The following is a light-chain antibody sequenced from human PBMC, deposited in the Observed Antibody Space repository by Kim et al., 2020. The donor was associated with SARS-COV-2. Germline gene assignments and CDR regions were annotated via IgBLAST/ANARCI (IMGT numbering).Light chain of an antibody. V-gene: IGKV3-15*01. J-gene: IGKJ1*01. CDR2: GAS. Sequence: EIVLTQSPATLSVSPGERATLSCRASQSITTNLAWYQQKPGQPPRLLIYGASTRATGIPARFSGSGSGTDFTLTIISLQSEDFAVYYCHQFNHGWTFGQGTKVDIK. CDR1: QSITTN. CDR3: HQFNHGWT.